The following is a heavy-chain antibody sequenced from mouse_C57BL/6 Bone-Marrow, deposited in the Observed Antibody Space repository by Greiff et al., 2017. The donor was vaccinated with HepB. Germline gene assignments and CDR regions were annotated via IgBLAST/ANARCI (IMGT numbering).Heavy chain of an antibody. CDR3: ARMSWDLFDY. CDR1: GFTFSDYG. D-gene: IGHD4-1*01. Sequence: DVMLVESGGGLVKPGGSLKLSCAASGFTFSDYGMHWVRQAPEKGLEWVAYISSGSSTIYYADKVKGRFTITRDNAKNTLFLQMTSLRSEDTAMYYCARMSWDLFDYWGQGTTLTVSS. V-gene: IGHV5-17*01. J-gene: IGHJ2*01. CDR2: ISSGSSTI.